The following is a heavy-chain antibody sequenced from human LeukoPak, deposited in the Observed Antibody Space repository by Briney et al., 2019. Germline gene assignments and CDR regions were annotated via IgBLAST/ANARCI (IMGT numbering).Heavy chain of an antibody. CDR1: AFTFSSYG. D-gene: IGHD3-3*01. CDR2: ISYDGSNK. Sequence: GGSLRLSCAASAFTFSSYGMHWVRQAPGKGLEWVAVISYDGSNKYYADSVKGRFTISRDNSKNTLYLQMNSLRAEDTAVYYCATPVDFWSGYSSFDYWGQGTLVTVSS. V-gene: IGHV3-30*03. J-gene: IGHJ4*02. CDR3: ATPVDFWSGYSSFDY.